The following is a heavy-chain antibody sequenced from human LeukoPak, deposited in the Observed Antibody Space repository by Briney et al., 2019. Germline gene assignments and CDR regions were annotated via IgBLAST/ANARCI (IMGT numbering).Heavy chain of an antibody. V-gene: IGHV1-69*13. CDR2: IIPIFGTA. Sequence: SVKVSRKASGGTFSSYAISWVRQAPGQGLEWMGGIIPIFGTANYAQKFQGRVTITADESTSTAYMELSSLRSEDTAVYYCARDAPRGYNYGYGVVTYYFDYWGQGTLVTVSS. CDR3: ARDAPRGYNYGYGVVTYYFDY. CDR1: GGTFSSYA. D-gene: IGHD5-18*01. J-gene: IGHJ4*02.